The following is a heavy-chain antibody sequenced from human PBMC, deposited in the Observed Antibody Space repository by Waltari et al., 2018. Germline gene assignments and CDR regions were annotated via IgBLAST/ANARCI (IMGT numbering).Heavy chain of an antibody. V-gene: IGHV1-58*02. D-gene: IGHD3-3*01. CDR2: IVVGSGNT. CDR1: GFTFTSSA. Sequence: QMQLVQSGPEVKKPGTSVKVSCKASGFTFTSSAMQWVRQARGQRLEWIGWIVVGSGNTNYAQKFQERVTITRDMSTSTAYMELSSLRSEDTAVYYCAAVLPKDYDFWSGYFEPAGFDPWGQGTLVTVSS. CDR3: AAVLPKDYDFWSGYFEPAGFDP. J-gene: IGHJ5*02.